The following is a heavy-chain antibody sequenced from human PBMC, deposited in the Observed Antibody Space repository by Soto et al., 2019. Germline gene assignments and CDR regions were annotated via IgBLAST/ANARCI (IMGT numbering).Heavy chain of an antibody. CDR2: IKQDGSEK. CDR1: GFTFSSYW. CDR3: ARLWGDILTGYSVDAFDI. V-gene: IGHV3-7*01. Sequence: GGSLRLSCAASGFTFSSYWMSWVRQAPGKGLEWVANIKQDGSEKYYVDSVKGRFTISRDNAKNSLYLQMNSLRAEDTAVYYCARLWGDILTGYSVDAFDIWGQGTMVTVSS. J-gene: IGHJ3*02. D-gene: IGHD3-9*01.